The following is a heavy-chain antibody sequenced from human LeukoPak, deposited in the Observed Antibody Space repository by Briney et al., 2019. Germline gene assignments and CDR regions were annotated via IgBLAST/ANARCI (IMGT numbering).Heavy chain of an antibody. CDR2: INHSGST. Sequence: SETLSLTCAVYGGSFSGYYWSWIRQPPGKGLEWIGEINHSGSTNYNPSLKSRATISADTSKNQFSLNLSSVTAADTAVYYCARRVNGFDIWGQGTMVTVSS. D-gene: IGHD3-22*01. CDR3: ARRVNGFDI. J-gene: IGHJ3*02. V-gene: IGHV4-34*01. CDR1: GGSFSGYY.